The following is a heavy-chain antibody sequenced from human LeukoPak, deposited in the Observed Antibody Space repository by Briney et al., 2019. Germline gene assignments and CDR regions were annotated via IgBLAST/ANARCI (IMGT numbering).Heavy chain of an antibody. CDR3: ARDHSSSWQYYFDY. Sequence: GGSLRLSCAASGFTFGSYSMNWVRQAPGKGLEWVSSISSSSSYIYYADSVKGRFTISRDNAKNSLYLQMNSLRAEDTAVYYCARDHSSSWQYYFDYWGQGTLVTVSS. J-gene: IGHJ4*02. CDR2: ISSSSSYI. CDR1: GFTFGSYS. V-gene: IGHV3-21*01. D-gene: IGHD6-13*01.